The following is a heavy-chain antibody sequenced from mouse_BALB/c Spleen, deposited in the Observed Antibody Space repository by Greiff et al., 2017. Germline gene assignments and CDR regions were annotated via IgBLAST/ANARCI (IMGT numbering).Heavy chain of an antibody. V-gene: IGHV2-6-7*01. CDR3: ARDFYYGNYDWYFDV. CDR1: GFSLTGYG. CDR2: IWGDGST. J-gene: IGHJ1*01. Sequence: VQVVESGPGLVAPSQSLSITCTVSGFSLTGYGVNWVRQPPGKGLEWLGMIWGDGSTDYNSALKSRLSISKDNSKSQVFLKMNSLQTDDTARYYCARDFYYGNYDWYFDVWGAGTTVTVSS. D-gene: IGHD2-1*01.